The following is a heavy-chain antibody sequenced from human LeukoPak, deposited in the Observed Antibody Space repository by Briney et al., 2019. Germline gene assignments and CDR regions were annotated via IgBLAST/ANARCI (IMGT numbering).Heavy chain of an antibody. CDR2: IYTSGST. Sequence: PSETLSLTCTVSGGSISSYYWSWIRQPAGKGLEWIGRIYTSGSTNYNPSLKGRVTMSVDTSKNQFSLKLSSVTAADTAVYYCARDESSSWYDSGYYYYYMDVWGKGTTVTVSS. CDR3: ARDESSSWYDSGYYYYYMDV. CDR1: GGSISSYY. J-gene: IGHJ6*03. V-gene: IGHV4-4*07. D-gene: IGHD6-13*01.